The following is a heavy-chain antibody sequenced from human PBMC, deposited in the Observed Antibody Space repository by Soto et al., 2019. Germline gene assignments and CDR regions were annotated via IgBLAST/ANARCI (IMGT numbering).Heavy chain of an antibody. D-gene: IGHD6-19*01. V-gene: IGHV3-15*07. J-gene: IGHJ4*02. CDR1: GFDFSDTW. Sequence: EVQLVESGGGFVKPGGSLRLSCAASGFDFSDTWMNWVRQSPGKGLEWVARIKRKTEGGATDYAAPVKGRLTLSRDDSRRMVFLYMDNLKREDTGVYYCTADLSSSSVWANDYWGQGTLVTVSS. CDR2: IKRKTEGGAT. CDR3: TADLSSSSVWANDY.